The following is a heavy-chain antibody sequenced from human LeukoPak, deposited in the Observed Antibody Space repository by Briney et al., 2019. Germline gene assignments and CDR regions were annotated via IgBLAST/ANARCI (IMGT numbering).Heavy chain of an antibody. D-gene: IGHD3-16*01. V-gene: IGHV2-5*02. CDR2: IYWDNDA. CDR3: ARVMISYGGVTRDDTFDF. J-gene: IGHJ3*01. CDR1: GFSLSPTGVG. Sequence: SGPTLVNPTQTLSLTCTFSGFSLSPTGVGVGWIRQPPGQALEWLAVIYWDNDARYNPSLRSRLSITKDTSKNQVVLTMTNMGPVDTATYYCARVMISYGGVTRDDTFDFWGQGTLVTVSS.